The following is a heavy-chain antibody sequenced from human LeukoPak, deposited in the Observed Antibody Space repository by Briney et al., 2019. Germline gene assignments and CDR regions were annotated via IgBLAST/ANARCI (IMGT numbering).Heavy chain of an antibody. V-gene: IGHV1-69*13. D-gene: IGHD4-11*01. Sequence: GASVKVSCKASGYTFTSYGISWVRQAPGQGLEWMGGIIPIFGTANYAQKFQGRVTITADESTSTAYMELSSLRSEDTAVYYCARKEDGYSNSYHYYYYYMDVWGKGTTVTVSS. CDR3: ARKEDGYSNSYHYYYYYMDV. J-gene: IGHJ6*03. CDR2: IIPIFGTA. CDR1: GYTFTSYG.